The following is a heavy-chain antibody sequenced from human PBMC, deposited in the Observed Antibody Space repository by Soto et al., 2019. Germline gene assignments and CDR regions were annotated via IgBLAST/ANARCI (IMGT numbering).Heavy chain of an antibody. CDR3: ARDSCSGGSCYMGVSYYFDY. Sequence: GGSLRLSCAASGFTFSNYEMHWVRQAPGKGLEYVSVITNNGGHTDYAKSVKGRFTISRDNSKNTLYLQMNSLRAEDTAVYYCARDSCSGGSCYMGVSYYFDYWGQGTLVTVSS. CDR1: GFTFSNYE. J-gene: IGHJ4*02. CDR2: ITNNGGHT. D-gene: IGHD2-15*01. V-gene: IGHV3-64*01.